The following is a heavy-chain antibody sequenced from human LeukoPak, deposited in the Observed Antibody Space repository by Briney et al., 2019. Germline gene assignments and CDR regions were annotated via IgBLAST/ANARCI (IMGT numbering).Heavy chain of an antibody. V-gene: IGHV3-21*01. CDR3: AREMPHWSYKAFDI. CDR1: GFTFSPYN. J-gene: IGHJ3*02. CDR2: ISGSSTYM. D-gene: IGHD1-26*01. Sequence: GGSLRLSCAASGFTFSPYNMNWVRQAPEKGLEWVSWISGSSTYMFYADSVKGRFTISRDDAKNSLFLQMNSLRAEDTAVYYCAREMPHWSYKAFDIWGQGTMVTVSS.